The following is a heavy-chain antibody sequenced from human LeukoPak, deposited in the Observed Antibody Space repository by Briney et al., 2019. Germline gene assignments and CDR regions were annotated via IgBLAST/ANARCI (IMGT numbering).Heavy chain of an antibody. V-gene: IGHV4-30-2*01. CDR3: ARVTHSGFDY. CDR2: IYHSGST. J-gene: IGHJ4*02. D-gene: IGHD6-19*01. CDR1: GGSISSGGYS. Sequence: SQTLSLTCAVSGGSISSGGYSWSWIRQPPGKGLEWIGYIYHSGSTYYNPSLKSRVTTSVDRSKNQFSLKLSSVTAADTAVYYCARVTHSGFDYWGQGTLVTVSS.